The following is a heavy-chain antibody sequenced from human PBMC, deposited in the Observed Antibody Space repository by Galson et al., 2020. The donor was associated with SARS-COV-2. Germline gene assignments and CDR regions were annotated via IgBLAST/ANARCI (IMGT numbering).Heavy chain of an antibody. V-gene: IGHV3-23*01. Sequence: GESLKIYCAASGFTFRNYAMTWVRQAPGKGLEWVSAISGSSGGTYYADSVKGRFTISRENSKNTLYLQTNRLRAADTAVYYCAKEDDTSGYFWGGLTYWGQGALVTVSS. CDR3: AKEDDTSGYFWGGLTY. J-gene: IGHJ4*02. CDR1: GFTFRNYA. CDR2: ISGSSGGT. D-gene: IGHD3-22*01.